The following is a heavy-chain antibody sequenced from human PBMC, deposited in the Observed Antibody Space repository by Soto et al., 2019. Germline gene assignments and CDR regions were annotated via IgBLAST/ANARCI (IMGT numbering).Heavy chain of an antibody. CDR2: ISRSGGST. J-gene: IGHJ4*02. D-gene: IGHD3-22*01. CDR3: EKDISYDDSSVDN. V-gene: IGHV3-23*01. Sequence: GGSLRLSCADPEFTFSSYPMRWVRQAPGKGLEWVSAISRSGGSTYYEDSVKGRFTISRDNYKKSLYLQINSLRALDTAVYYCEKDISYDDSSVDNWGQGTLVTVSS. CDR1: EFTFSSYP.